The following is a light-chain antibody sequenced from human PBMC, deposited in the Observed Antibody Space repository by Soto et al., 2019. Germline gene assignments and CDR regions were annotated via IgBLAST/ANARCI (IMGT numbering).Light chain of an antibody. CDR1: QSVSGY. CDR2: DAS. Sequence: EIVLTQSPATLSLSPGERATLSCRASQSVSGYLAWFQQKPGQAPRLLIYDASNRATGIPARFSGSGSGTDFTLTISSLEPEDFVIYYCHQGSSWPRTFGQGTKVEIK. CDR3: HQGSSWPRT. J-gene: IGKJ1*01. V-gene: IGKV3-11*01.